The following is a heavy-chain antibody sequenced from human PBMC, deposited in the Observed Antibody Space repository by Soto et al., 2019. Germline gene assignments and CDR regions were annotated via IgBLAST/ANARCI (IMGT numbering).Heavy chain of an antibody. CDR2: INGSGGST. J-gene: IGHJ4*02. V-gene: IGHV3-23*01. CDR1: GFTFSSYA. D-gene: IGHD3-10*01. CDR3: AKDRPRMVRGVIISDFEY. Sequence: GGSLRLSCAASGFTFSSYAMSWVRQAPGKGLEWVSAINGSGGSTYYADSVKGRFTISRDNSKNTLYLQMNSLRAEDTAVYYCAKDRPRMVRGVIISDFEYWGQGTLVTVSS.